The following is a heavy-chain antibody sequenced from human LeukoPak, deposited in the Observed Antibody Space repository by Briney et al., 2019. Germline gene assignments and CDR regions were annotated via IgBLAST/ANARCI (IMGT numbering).Heavy chain of an antibody. CDR3: ARDVRGIAAPTFPWFDP. J-gene: IGHJ5*02. D-gene: IGHD6-6*01. V-gene: IGHV4-34*01. Sequence: PSETLSLTCAVYGGSFSGYYWSWIRQPPGKGLEWIGEINHSGSTNYNPSLKSRVTISVDTSKKQFSLKLSSVTAADTAVYYCARDVRGIAAPTFPWFDPWGQGTLVAVSS. CDR1: GGSFSGYY. CDR2: INHSGST.